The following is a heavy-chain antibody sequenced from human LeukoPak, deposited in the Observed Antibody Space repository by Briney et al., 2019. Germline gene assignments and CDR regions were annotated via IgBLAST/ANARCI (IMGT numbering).Heavy chain of an antibody. CDR1: GGSISSGSYY. D-gene: IGHD2/OR15-2a*01. Sequence: SQTLSLTCTVSGGSISSGSYYWSWIRQPAGKGLEWIGRIYTSGSTNYNPSLKSRVTISADTSKNQFSLRLSSVTAADTAVYYCACSAQYSYYYYMDVWGKGTTVTVSS. J-gene: IGHJ6*03. CDR3: ACSAQYSYYYYMDV. CDR2: IYTSGST. V-gene: IGHV4-61*02.